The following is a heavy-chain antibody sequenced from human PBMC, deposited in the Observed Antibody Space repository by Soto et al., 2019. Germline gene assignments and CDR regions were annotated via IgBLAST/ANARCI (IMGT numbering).Heavy chain of an antibody. V-gene: IGHV3-11*01. J-gene: IGHJ2*01. CDR2: ISNGAVTL. CDR3: ASLPCRGHWYFAL. Sequence: QVQLVESGGGLVKPGGSLRLSCAASGFTFSDYYMTWIRQAPGQGLEWVSDISNGAVTLYYADSVKGRFTVSRDNAKNSLLLQMDILKGEDTAEYYCASLPCRGHWYFALWGRGTLGSVSS. CDR1: GFTFSDYY.